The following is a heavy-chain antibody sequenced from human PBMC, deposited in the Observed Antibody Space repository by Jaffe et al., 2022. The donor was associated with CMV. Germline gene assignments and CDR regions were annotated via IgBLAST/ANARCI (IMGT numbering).Heavy chain of an antibody. CDR1: DDRISSFF. Sequence: QVQLQESGPGLVKPTETLSLTCDVSDDRISSFFWSWIRQPPGKGLEWIGYIYISGRTNYNPSLENRVTISVDMHENQVSLKLRSVTAADTAVYYCARVRTLMDNDNYYMDVWGKGTTVTV. J-gene: IGHJ6*03. CDR2: IYISGRT. V-gene: IGHV4-59*12. D-gene: IGHD1-1*01. CDR3: ARVRTLMDNDNYYMDV.